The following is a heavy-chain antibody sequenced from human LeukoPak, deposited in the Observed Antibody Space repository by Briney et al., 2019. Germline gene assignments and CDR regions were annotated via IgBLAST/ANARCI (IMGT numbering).Heavy chain of an antibody. CDR1: GFSISSSYY. J-gene: IGHJ4*02. CDR2: IYHSGST. D-gene: IGHD6-19*01. CDR3: ARDRMNIAVAGKFDY. Sequence: SETLSLTCAVSGFSISSSYYWGWIRQPPGKGLEWIGSIYHSGSTYYNPSLKSRVTISLDTSKNQFSLNLSSVTAADTAVYYCARDRMNIAVAGKFDYWGQGTLVTVSS. V-gene: IGHV4-38-2*02.